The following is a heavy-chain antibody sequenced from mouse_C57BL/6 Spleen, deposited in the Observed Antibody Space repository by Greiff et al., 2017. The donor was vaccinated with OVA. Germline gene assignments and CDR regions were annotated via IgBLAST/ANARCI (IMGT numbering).Heavy chain of an antibody. V-gene: IGHV5-9*01. J-gene: IGHJ2*01. Sequence: DVKLVESGGGLVKPGGSLKLSCAASGFTFSSYTMSWVRQTPEKRLEWVATISGGGGNTYYPDSVKGRFTISRDNAKNTLYLQMSSLRSEDTALYYCARRVDGYSCFDYWGQGTTLTVSA. CDR2: ISGGGGNT. D-gene: IGHD2-3*01. CDR3: ARRVDGYSCFDY. CDR1: GFTFSSYT.